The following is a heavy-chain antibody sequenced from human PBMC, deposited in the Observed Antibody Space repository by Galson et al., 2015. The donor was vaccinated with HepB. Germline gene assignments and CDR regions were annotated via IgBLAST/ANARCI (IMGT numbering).Heavy chain of an antibody. V-gene: IGHV4-39*07. CDR1: GGSISSSSYY. CDR2: IYYSGST. CDR3: ARHVRPDYGGNLYYFDY. J-gene: IGHJ4*02. D-gene: IGHD4-23*01. Sequence: LTCTVSGGSISSSSYYWGWIRQPPGKGLEWIGSIYYSGSTYYNPSLKSRVTISVDTSKDQFSLKLSSVTAADTAVYYCARHVRPDYGGNLYYFDYWGQGTLVTVSS.